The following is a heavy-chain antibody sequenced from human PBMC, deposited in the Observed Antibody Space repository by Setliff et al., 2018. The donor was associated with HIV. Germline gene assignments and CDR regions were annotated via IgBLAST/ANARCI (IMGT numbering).Heavy chain of an antibody. CDR2: ISYRGIT. D-gene: IGHD5-12*01. CDR1: GGSINDYY. J-gene: IGHJ6*02. CDR3: ARGLRSDNYYFHGMDV. V-gene: IGHV4-59*08. Sequence: SETLSLTCTVSGGSINDYYWTWIRQPPGRRLEWIGYISYRGITNYSPSLKSRVSMSVDTSKNQFSLRLSSVTATDTAIYFCARGLRSDNYYFHGMDVWGQGTTVTVS.